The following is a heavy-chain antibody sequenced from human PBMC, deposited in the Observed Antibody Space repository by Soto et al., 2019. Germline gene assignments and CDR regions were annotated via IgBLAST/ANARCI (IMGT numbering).Heavy chain of an antibody. V-gene: IGHV1-69*01. CDR1: GGTFSSYA. J-gene: IGHJ5*02. CDR3: ARSTLVVVAATPDNWFDP. Sequence: QVQLVQSGAEVKKPGSSVKVSCKASGGTFSSYAISWVRQAPGQGLEWMGGIIPIVGTANYAQKFQGRVTITADESTSTAYMELSSLRSEDTAVYYCARSTLVVVAATPDNWFDPWGQGTLVTVSS. CDR2: IIPIVGTA. D-gene: IGHD2-15*01.